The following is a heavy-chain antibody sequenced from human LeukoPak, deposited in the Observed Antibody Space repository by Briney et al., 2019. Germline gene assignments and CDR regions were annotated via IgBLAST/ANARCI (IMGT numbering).Heavy chain of an antibody. CDR2: IIPIFGTA. CDR3: ARDNSVGETAWWFDP. J-gene: IGHJ5*02. Sequence: ASVKVSCKASGGTFSSYAISWVRQAPGQGLEWMGGIIPIFGTANYAQKFQGRVTMTRDMFRSTDYMELTSLTSDDTAVYYCARDNSVGETAWWFDPWGQGTLVTVSS. CDR1: GGTFSSYA. V-gene: IGHV1-69*05. D-gene: IGHD1-26*01.